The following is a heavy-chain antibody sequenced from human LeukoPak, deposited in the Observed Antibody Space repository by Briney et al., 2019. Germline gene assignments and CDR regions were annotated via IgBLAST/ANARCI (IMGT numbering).Heavy chain of an antibody. V-gene: IGHV1-18*01. Sequence: ASVKVSCKASGYTFTSFGITWVRQAPGQGLEWMGWISVYAGYTHYAPILQDRFTMTTDTSTSTAYMELRSLRSDDTAVYYCARLLEVQDAFDIWGQGTMVTVSS. D-gene: IGHD1-1*01. CDR2: ISVYAGYT. CDR1: GYTFTSFG. CDR3: ARLLEVQDAFDI. J-gene: IGHJ3*02.